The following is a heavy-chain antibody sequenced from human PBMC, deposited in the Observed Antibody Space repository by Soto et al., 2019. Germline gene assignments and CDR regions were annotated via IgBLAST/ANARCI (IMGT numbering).Heavy chain of an antibody. V-gene: IGHV3-33*01. CDR1: GFTFSGYG. Sequence: WGTLRLSCAASGFTFSGYGMHWVRQAPGKGLEWVAVIWYGGSNKYYADSVKGRFTISRVNSKSTLYLQKNSLRAEDETVVYCAGGSSSGYSTTDYWGQGTLVTVSS. J-gene: IGHJ4*02. CDR3: AGGSSSGYSTTDY. D-gene: IGHD5-12*01. CDR2: IWYGGSNK.